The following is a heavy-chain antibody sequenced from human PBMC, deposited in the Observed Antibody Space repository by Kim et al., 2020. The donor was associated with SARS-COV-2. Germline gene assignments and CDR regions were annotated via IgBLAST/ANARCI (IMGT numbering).Heavy chain of an antibody. V-gene: IGHV3-21*01. J-gene: IGHJ4*02. D-gene: IGHD3-10*01. CDR2: ISSSSSYI. CDR1: GFTFSSYS. Sequence: GGSLRLSCAASGFTFSSYSMNWVRQAPGKGLEWVSSISSSSSYIYYADSVKGRFTISRDNAKNSLYLQMNSLRAEDTAVYYCARDDYGSGSYYAWHYFDYWGQGTLVTVSS. CDR3: ARDDYGSGSYYAWHYFDY.